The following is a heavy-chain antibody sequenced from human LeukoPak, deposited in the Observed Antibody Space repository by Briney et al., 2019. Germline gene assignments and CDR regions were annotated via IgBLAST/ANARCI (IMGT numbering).Heavy chain of an antibody. CDR1: GLTISSYA. J-gene: IGHJ5*01. D-gene: IGHD2-2*01. CDR2: VSYSVTT. V-gene: IGHV4-39*01. Sequence: GSLILSCAASGLTISSYAMSWVRQAPGKGLEWIASVSYSVTTYYSPSLKSRVTISVDTSRNQFSLTLNSVTAADTAIYYCARHGVCTGTSCERFFDSWGQGTLVTVSS. CDR3: ARHGVCTGTSCERFFDS.